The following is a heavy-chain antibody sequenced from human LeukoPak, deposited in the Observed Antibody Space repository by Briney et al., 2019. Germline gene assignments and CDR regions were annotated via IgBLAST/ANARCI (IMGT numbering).Heavy chain of an antibody. J-gene: IGHJ4*02. Sequence: GGSLRLSCAASGFTSSSYAMHWVRQAPGKGLEWVAVISYDGSNKYYADSVKGRFTISRDNSKNTLYLQMNSLRAEDTAVYYCARGWYGGFGYFDYWGQGTLVTVSS. CDR1: GFTSSSYA. CDR2: ISYDGSNK. V-gene: IGHV3-30*04. D-gene: IGHD3-16*01. CDR3: ARGWYGGFGYFDY.